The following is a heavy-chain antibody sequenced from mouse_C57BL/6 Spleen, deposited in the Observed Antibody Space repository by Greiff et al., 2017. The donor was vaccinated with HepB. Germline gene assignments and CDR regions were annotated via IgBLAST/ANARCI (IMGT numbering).Heavy chain of an antibody. V-gene: IGHV1-26*01. D-gene: IGHD1-1*01. CDR3: ARFSSKDYFDY. CDR1: GYTFTDYY. J-gene: IGHJ2*01. CDR2: INPNNGGT. Sequence: EVQLQQSGPELVKPGASVKISCKASGYTFTDYYMNWVKQSHGKSLEWIGAINPNNGGTSYNQKFKGKATLTVDKSSSTANRELRSLTSEDSAVYCCARFSSKDYFDYWGQGTTLTVSS.